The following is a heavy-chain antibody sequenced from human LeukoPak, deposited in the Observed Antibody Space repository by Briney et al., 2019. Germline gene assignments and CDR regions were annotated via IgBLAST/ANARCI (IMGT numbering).Heavy chain of an antibody. Sequence: SETLSLTCTVSGGSISSYYWSWIRQPPGKGLEWIGEINHSGSTNYNPSLKSRVTISVDTSKNQFSLKLSSVTAADTAVYYCARGWVGGYNLGIAAFDIWGQGTMVTVSS. CDR2: INHSGST. J-gene: IGHJ3*02. CDR3: ARGWVGGYNLGIAAFDI. CDR1: GGSISSYY. D-gene: IGHD5-24*01. V-gene: IGHV4-34*01.